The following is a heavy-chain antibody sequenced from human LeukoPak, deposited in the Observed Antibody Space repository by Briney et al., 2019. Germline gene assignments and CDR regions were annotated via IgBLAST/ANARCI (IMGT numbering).Heavy chain of an antibody. D-gene: IGHD6-19*01. CDR2: ISGSGGST. V-gene: IGHV3-23*01. CDR3: AKGPSIAVAGFFDP. Sequence: TGGSLRLSCAASGFTFSSYAMSWVRQAPGKGLEWVSAISGSGGSTYYADSVKGRFTISRDNSKNTLYLQMNSLRAEDTAVYYCAKGPSIAVAGFFDPWGQGTLVTVSS. J-gene: IGHJ5*02. CDR1: GFTFSSYA.